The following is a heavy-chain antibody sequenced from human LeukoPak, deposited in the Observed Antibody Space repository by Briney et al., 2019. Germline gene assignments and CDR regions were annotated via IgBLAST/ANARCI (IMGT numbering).Heavy chain of an antibody. CDR2: ISSSGNTI. Sequence: GGSLRLSCAASGFTFDDYAMHWVRQAPGKGLEWVSYISSSGNTINYSDSVKGRFTISRDNSKNSLYLQVNSLRAEDTAVYYCARDFVAAAGIDYWGQGTLVTVSS. CDR1: GFTFDDYA. D-gene: IGHD6-13*01. V-gene: IGHV3-48*03. CDR3: ARDFVAAAGIDY. J-gene: IGHJ4*02.